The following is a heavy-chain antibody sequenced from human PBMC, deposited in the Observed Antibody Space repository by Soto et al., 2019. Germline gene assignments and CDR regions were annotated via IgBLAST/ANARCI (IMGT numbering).Heavy chain of an antibody. Sequence: ASVKVSCKASGYTFTSYAMHWVRQAPRQRLEWMGWINAGNGNTKYSQKFQGRVTITRDTSASTAYMELSSLRSEDTAVYYCAIPRYSGSYYYGMAVWGQGTTVTVSS. V-gene: IGHV1-3*01. CDR3: AIPRYSGSYYYGMAV. J-gene: IGHJ6*02. D-gene: IGHD1-26*01. CDR2: INAGNGNT. CDR1: GYTFTSYA.